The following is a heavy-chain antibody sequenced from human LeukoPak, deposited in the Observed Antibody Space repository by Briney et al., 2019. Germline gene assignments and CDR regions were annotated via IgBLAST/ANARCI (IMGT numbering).Heavy chain of an antibody. J-gene: IGHJ6*03. Sequence: SVKVSCKASGGTFSSYAISWVRQAPGQGLEWMGGIIPIFGTANYAQKFQGRVTITADESTSTAYMELSSLRSEDTAVYYCARNHYYDSSGYYYYYYYYMDVWGKGTTVTISS. V-gene: IGHV1-69*13. CDR2: IIPIFGTA. D-gene: IGHD3-22*01. CDR1: GGTFSSYA. CDR3: ARNHYYDSSGYYYYYYYYMDV.